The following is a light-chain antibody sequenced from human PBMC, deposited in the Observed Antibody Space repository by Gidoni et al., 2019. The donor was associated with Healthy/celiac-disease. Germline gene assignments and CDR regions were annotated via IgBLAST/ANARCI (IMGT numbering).Light chain of an antibody. CDR1: QSVSSY. CDR3: QQRSNWPPT. Sequence: EIVLTQSPATLSLSPGERAPLSCRASQSVSSYLAWYQQKPGQAPRLLIYDASNRATGIPARFSGSGSGTDFTLTISSLEPEEFAVYYCQQRSNWPPTFGQGTKVEIK. V-gene: IGKV3-11*01. J-gene: IGKJ1*01. CDR2: DAS.